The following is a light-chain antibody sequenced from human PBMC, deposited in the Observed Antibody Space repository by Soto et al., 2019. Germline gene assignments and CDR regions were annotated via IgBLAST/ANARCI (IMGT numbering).Light chain of an antibody. CDR3: QQYDNSPWT. V-gene: IGKV3-20*01. CDR2: GAS. CDR1: QGFRSSY. Sequence: EIVLTQSPGTLSLSPGEGATLSCRASQGFRSSYLAWYQQKPGQAPRLLIYGASSRATGIPDRFSGGGSGTDFTLTISRLEPEDFAVYYCQQYDNSPWTFGQGTKVEIK. J-gene: IGKJ1*01.